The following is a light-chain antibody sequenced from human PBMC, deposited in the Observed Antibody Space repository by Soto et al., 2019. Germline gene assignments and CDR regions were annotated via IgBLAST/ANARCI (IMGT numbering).Light chain of an antibody. J-gene: IGKJ5*01. Sequence: DIQMTQSPSSLSASIGDGVTITFRASQSINSYLNWYQQKPGKAPKLLISAASNLQSGVPSRFSGSGSGTDFTLTISSLQPEDFATYYCQQSFSTLLITFGQGTRLEIK. CDR1: QSINSY. V-gene: IGKV1-39*01. CDR3: QQSFSTLLIT. CDR2: AAS.